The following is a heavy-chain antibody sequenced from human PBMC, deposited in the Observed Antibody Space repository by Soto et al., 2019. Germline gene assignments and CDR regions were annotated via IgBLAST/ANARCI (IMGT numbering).Heavy chain of an antibody. CDR2: INPNNGST. V-gene: IGHV1-2*02. J-gene: IGHJ4*02. D-gene: IGHD3-10*01. CDR1: GYFFTSYY. Sequence: ASVKVSCKTSGYFFTSYYIHWVRQAPGQGLEWMGWINPNNGSTNSVQKFQGRVTMTSDTSINTAYMEITSLRSDDTALYYCAREVTYGGGSFSLGLWGQGTLVTVSS. CDR3: AREVTYGGGSFSLGL.